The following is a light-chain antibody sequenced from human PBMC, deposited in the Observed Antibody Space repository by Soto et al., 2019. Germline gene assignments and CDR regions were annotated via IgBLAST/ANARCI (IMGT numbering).Light chain of an antibody. CDR2: EAS. Sequence: IVMTQSPATLSVSPWERVTLSCRASQSVSSNLAWYQQNPGQAPRLLIYEASSRATGIPDRFSGSGSGTDFTLTISRLEPEDFAVYYCQQYTDWPLTFGQGTKVDIK. V-gene: IGKV3D-15*01. CDR3: QQYTDWPLT. CDR1: QSVSSN. J-gene: IGKJ1*01.